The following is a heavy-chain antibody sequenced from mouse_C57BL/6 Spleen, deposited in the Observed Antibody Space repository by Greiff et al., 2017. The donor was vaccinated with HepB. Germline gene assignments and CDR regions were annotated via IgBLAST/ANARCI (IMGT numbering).Heavy chain of an antibody. Sequence: EVQLQQSGTVLARPGASVKMSCKTSGYTFTSYWMHWVKQRPGQGLEWIGAIYPGNSDTSYNQKFKGKAKLTAVTSASTAYMELSSLTNEDAAVYYCTRRTTVVDGFAYWGQGTLVTVSA. V-gene: IGHV1-5*01. CDR2: IYPGNSDT. CDR1: GYTFTSYW. D-gene: IGHD1-1*01. J-gene: IGHJ3*01. CDR3: TRRTTVVDGFAY.